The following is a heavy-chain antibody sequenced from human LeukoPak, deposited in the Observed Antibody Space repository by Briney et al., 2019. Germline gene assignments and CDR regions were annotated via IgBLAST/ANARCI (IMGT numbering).Heavy chain of an antibody. Sequence: GGSLRLSCAASGFTFDGYAMHWVRQAPGKGLEWVSGISWNSGSIGSADSVKGRFTISRDNAKNSLYLQMDSLRAEDTALYYCAKSRSDYYYYCMDVWGQGTTVTVSS. V-gene: IGHV3-9*01. CDR1: GFTFDGYA. CDR3: AKSRSDYYYYCMDV. CDR2: ISWNSGSI. J-gene: IGHJ6*02.